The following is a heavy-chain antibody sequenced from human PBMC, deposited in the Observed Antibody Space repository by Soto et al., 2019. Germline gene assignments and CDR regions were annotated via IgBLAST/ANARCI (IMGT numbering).Heavy chain of an antibody. CDR3: ARGLQSLFDY. Sequence: PAGALRLSCAASGFTFGNYGMHWVRQAPGKGLEWVAVIWFDGNKQHYADSVKGRFTISRDNSKNTLYVQMTSLRAEDTAVYYCARGLQSLFDYWGQGTLVTVSS. CDR1: GFTFGNYG. J-gene: IGHJ4*02. CDR2: IWFDGNKQ. V-gene: IGHV3-33*01.